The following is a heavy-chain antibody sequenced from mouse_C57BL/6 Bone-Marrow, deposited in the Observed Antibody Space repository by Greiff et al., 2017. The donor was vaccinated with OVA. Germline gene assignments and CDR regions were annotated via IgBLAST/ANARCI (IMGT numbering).Heavy chain of an antibody. J-gene: IGHJ2*01. D-gene: IGHD2-4*01. Sequence: EVKLVESGGGLVKPGGSLKLSCAASGFTFSDYGMHWVRQAPEKGLEWVAYISSGSSTIYYADTVKGRFTISRDNAKNTLYLQMTSLRSEDTAMYYCARGDYDYFDYWGRGTTLTVSS. CDR2: ISSGSSTI. CDR1: GFTFSDYG. V-gene: IGHV5-17*01. CDR3: ARGDYDYFDY.